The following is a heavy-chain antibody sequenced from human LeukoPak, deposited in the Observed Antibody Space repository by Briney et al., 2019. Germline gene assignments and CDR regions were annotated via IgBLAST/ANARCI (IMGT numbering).Heavy chain of an antibody. CDR3: ARDDCSTPSCLPY. D-gene: IGHD2-2*01. J-gene: IGHJ4*02. V-gene: IGHV3-33*01. CDR1: VFPFHNHC. CDR2: IQYDGSKT. Sequence: GGSLRLSCAASVFPFHNHCMHWVRHAPCKGREWLVAIQYDGSKTYYAQFVKGRLTISRDDSKNTLFLQMNSLGAEDTAVYYCARDDCSTPSCLPYWGQGTLVSVSS.